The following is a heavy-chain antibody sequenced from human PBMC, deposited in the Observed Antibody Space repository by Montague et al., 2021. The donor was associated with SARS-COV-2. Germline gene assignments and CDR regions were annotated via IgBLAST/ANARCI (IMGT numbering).Heavy chain of an antibody. D-gene: IGHD3-22*01. CDR2: IYYGGGT. Sequence: SETLSLTCSVSGGSISGYYWSWIRQPPGKGLGWIGYIYYGGGTNYNPSLKSRVTISVDASKNQFSLELSSVTAADAAMYYCARVGTRLNDYDGSGYFDYWGQGALVIVSS. CDR1: GGSISGYY. V-gene: IGHV4-59*01. CDR3: ARVGTRLNDYDGSGYFDY. J-gene: IGHJ4*02.